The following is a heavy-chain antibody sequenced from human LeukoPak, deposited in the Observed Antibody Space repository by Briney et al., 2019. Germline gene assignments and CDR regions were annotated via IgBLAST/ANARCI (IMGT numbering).Heavy chain of an antibody. CDR1: GFTFRSYD. CDR3: ARGGIRVSGIDEIDY. D-gene: IGHD5/OR15-5a*01. J-gene: IGHJ4*02. Sequence: PGGSLTLSCPASGFTFRSYDMHWVRQTKGKGLEWVSAIGIGGDTYYPDSVKGRFTISRENAENCLYLQMNSLRGGDTAVYYCARGGIRVSGIDEIDYWGQGTLVTVSS. CDR2: IGIGGDT. V-gene: IGHV3-13*01.